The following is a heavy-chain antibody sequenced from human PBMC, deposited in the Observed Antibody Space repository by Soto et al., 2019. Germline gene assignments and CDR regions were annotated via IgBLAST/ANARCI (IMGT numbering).Heavy chain of an antibody. D-gene: IGHD3-22*01. J-gene: IGHJ5*02. V-gene: IGHV5-10-1*01. Sequence: GESLKISCKVSGYSFTSYYISWVRQMPGKGLEWMGRIDPSDSYTNYNPSFQGHVTISVDKSISTAYLQWSSLKASDTAMYYCARHGYHDSSAYSWTWGQGTPVTVSS. CDR2: IDPSDSYT. CDR3: ARHGYHDSSAYSWT. CDR1: GYSFTSYY.